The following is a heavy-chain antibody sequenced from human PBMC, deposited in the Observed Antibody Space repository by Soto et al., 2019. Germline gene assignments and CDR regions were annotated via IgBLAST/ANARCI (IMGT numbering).Heavy chain of an antibody. CDR3: AREYYDYVWGSYRPKGNSIDY. Sequence: HPGGSLRLSCAASGFTFSSYSMNWVRQAPGKGLEWVSYISSSSSTIYYADSVKGRFTISRDNAKNSLYLQMNSLRAEDTAVYYCAREYYDYVWGSYRPKGNSIDYWGQGTLVTVSS. D-gene: IGHD3-16*02. V-gene: IGHV3-48*01. CDR1: GFTFSSYS. CDR2: ISSSSSTI. J-gene: IGHJ4*02.